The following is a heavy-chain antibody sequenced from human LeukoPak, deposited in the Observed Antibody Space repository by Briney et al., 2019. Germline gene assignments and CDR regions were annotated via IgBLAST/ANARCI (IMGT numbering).Heavy chain of an antibody. Sequence: GGSLRLSCAASGFTFSSYGMHWVRQAPGKGLEWVAVIWYDGSNKYYADSVKGRFTISRDNSKDTLYLQMNSLRAEDTAVYYCARDPVRYCNSPSCCYFDYWGQGTLVTVSS. CDR2: IWYDGSNK. D-gene: IGHD2-2*01. CDR3: ARDPVRYCNSPSCCYFDY. V-gene: IGHV3-33*01. CDR1: GFTFSSYG. J-gene: IGHJ4*02.